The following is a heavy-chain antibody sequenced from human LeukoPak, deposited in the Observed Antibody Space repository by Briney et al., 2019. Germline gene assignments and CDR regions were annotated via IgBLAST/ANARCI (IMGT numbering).Heavy chain of an antibody. CDR2: ISAYNGNT. CDR3: ARVGNSGYDLYYFDY. J-gene: IGHJ4*02. V-gene: IGHV1-18*01. CDR1: GYTFTSYG. D-gene: IGHD5-12*01. Sequence: ASVKVSCKASGYTFTSYGISWVRQAPGQGLEWMGWISAYNGNTNYAQKLQGRVTMTTDTSTSTAYMELRSLRSDDTAVYYCARVGNSGYDLYYFDYWGQGTLVTVSS.